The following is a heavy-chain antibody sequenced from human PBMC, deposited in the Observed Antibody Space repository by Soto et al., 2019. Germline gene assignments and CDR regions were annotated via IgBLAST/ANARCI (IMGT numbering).Heavy chain of an antibody. J-gene: IGHJ4*02. V-gene: IGHV3-11*01. CDR1: GFTFSDYY. CDR2: ISSSAGTI. CDR3: ARGTYGSKTDFDY. Sequence: GGSLRLSCAASGFTFSDYYMTWIRQAPGNGLEWVSYISSSAGTISYADSVKGRFTISRDNAKNSLYLQMNSLRGEDTAVYYCARGTYGSKTDFDYWGQGTLVTVSS. D-gene: IGHD6-13*01.